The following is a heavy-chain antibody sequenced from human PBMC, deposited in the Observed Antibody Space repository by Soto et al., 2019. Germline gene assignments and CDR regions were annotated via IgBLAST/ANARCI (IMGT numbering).Heavy chain of an antibody. Sequence: PSETLSLTCTVSGGSVISGSYHWSWIRQPPGKGLEWIGYIYYSGSTNYNPSLKSRVTISLDTSKTQFSLKLSSVTAADTAVYYCASLGVYGSGSYDYWGQGTLVTVSS. J-gene: IGHJ4*02. D-gene: IGHD3-10*01. CDR3: ASLGVYGSGSYDY. CDR2: IYYSGST. CDR1: GGSVISGSYH. V-gene: IGHV4-61*01.